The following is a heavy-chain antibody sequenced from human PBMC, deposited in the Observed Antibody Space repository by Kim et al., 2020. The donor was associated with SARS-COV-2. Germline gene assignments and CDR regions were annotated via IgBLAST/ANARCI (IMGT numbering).Heavy chain of an antibody. D-gene: IGHD2-2*01. Sequence: PSLQSRVTISVDTSKNQFSLKLSSVTAADTAVYYCARGVVVVPAALFDYWGQGTLVTVSS. V-gene: IGHV4-59*09. CDR3: ARGVVVVPAALFDY. J-gene: IGHJ4*02.